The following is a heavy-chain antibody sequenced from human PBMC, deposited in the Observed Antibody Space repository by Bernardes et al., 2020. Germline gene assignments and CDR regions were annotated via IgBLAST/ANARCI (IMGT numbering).Heavy chain of an antibody. CDR3: AKSHSPKYYDFWSGYYVEEYYFDY. V-gene: IGHV3-9*01. CDR1: GFTFDDYA. Sequence: GGSLRLSCAASGFTFDDYAMHWVRQAPGKGLEWVSGISWNSGSIGYADSVKGRFTISRDNAKNSLYLQMNSLRAEDTALYYCAKSHSPKYYDFWSGYYVEEYYFDYWGQGTLVTVSS. CDR2: ISWNSGSI. D-gene: IGHD3-3*01. J-gene: IGHJ4*02.